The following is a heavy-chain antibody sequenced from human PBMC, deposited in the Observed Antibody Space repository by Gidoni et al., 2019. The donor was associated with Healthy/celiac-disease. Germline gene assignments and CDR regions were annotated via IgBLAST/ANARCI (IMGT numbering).Heavy chain of an antibody. CDR2: ISSSGSTI. J-gene: IGHJ4*02. Sequence: QVQLVESGGGLVKPGGSLRLSFAASGFTFGDYYMSWIRQAPGKGLEWVSYISSSGSTIYYADSVKGRCTISRDNAKNSLDLQMNSLRAEDTAVYYCARDKLYYYDSSGYYLADYWGQGTLVTVSS. D-gene: IGHD3-22*01. CDR3: ARDKLYYYDSSGYYLADY. V-gene: IGHV3-11*01. CDR1: GFTFGDYY.